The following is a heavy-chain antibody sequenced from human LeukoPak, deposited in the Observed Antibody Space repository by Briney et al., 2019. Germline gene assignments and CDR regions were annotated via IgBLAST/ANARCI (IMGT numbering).Heavy chain of an antibody. J-gene: IGHJ3*02. Sequence: SETLSLTCTVSGGSISSYYWSWIRQPPGKGLEWIGYIYYSGSTNYNPSLKSRVTISVDTSKNQFSLKLSSVTAADTAVYYCARRRPDTAMVIGAFDIWGQGTMVTVSS. D-gene: IGHD5-18*01. CDR2: IYYSGST. CDR3: ARRRPDTAMVIGAFDI. CDR1: GGSISSYY. V-gene: IGHV4-59*01.